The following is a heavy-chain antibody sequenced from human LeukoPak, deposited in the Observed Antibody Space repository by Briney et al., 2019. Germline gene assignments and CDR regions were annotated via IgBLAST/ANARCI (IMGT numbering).Heavy chain of an antibody. J-gene: IGHJ6*02. Sequence: GGSLRLSCAASGFTFRNYDMSWVRQAPGKGLEWVSSLTTDGGSTEYADSVKGRFTISRDNAKNSLYLQMNSLRAEDTAVYYCARVDGMDVWGQGTTVTVSS. V-gene: IGHV3-21*01. CDR2: LTTDGGST. CDR3: ARVDGMDV. CDR1: GFTFRNYD.